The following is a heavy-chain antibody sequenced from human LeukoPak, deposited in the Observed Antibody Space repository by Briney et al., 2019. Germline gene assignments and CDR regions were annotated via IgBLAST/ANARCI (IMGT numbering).Heavy chain of an antibody. CDR1: GFTFRSYV. CDR3: VGDGRDGYNRYFHQ. V-gene: IGHV3-64D*06. J-gene: IGHJ1*01. Sequence: GGSLRLPCSASGFTFRSYVIHWVRQAPGKGLEYVSVISSNGGSTDYADSVKGRFTISRDNSKKTVFLQMSSLRAEDTAVYYCVGDGRDGYNRYFHQWGQGTLVTVSS. D-gene: IGHD5-24*01. CDR2: ISSNGGST.